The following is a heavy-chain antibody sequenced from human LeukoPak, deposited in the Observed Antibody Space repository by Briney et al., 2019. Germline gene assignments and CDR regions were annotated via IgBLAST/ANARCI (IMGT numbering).Heavy chain of an antibody. D-gene: IGHD3-22*01. CDR3: ARGKTYYYDSSGYYPPFDL. CDR1: GYTFTSYY. V-gene: IGHV1-46*01. CDR2: INPSGGST. Sequence: ASVKVSCEASGYTFTSYYMHWGRQAPGQGLEWMGIINPSGGSTSYAQKFQGRVTMTRDTSTSTVYMELSSLRSEDTAVYYCARGKTYYYDSSGYYPPFDLWGRGTLVTVSS. J-gene: IGHJ2*01.